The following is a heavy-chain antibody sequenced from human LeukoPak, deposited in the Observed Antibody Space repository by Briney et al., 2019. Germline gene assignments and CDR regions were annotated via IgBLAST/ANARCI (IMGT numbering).Heavy chain of an antibody. V-gene: IGHV4-30-4*08. CDR3: ARRRYCSSTSCPYWYFDL. D-gene: IGHD2-2*01. J-gene: IGHJ2*01. CDR2: IYYGGST. CDR1: GGSISSGDYY. Sequence: SETLSLTCTVSGGSISSGDYYWSWIRQPPGKGLEWIGYIYYGGSTYYNPSLKSRVTISVDTSKNQFSLKLSSVTAADTAVYYCARRRYCSSTSCPYWYFDLWGRGTLVTVSS.